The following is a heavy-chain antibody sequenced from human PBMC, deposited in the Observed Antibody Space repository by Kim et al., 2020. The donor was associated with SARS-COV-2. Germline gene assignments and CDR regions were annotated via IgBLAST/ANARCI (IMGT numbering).Heavy chain of an antibody. CDR1: GFTFSNFS. CDR3: ENTRGGGRVCSIDSCH. Sequence: GGSLRLSCVASGFTFSNFSMHWVRQAPGKGLEWLARISSDGSDGSSDYSASSRFTITSSNDKTTVYLYMRVMRTDNTDASFYENTRGGGRVCSIDSCHWG. CDR2: ISSDGSDG. J-gene: IGHJ1*01. V-gene: IGHV3-30*18. D-gene: IGHD3-3*01.